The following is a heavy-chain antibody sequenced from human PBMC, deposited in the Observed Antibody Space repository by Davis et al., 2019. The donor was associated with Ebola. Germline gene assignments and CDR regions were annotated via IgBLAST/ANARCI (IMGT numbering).Heavy chain of an antibody. CDR3: ARHDLGYYFDY. CDR1: GTSINENY. CDR2: IYYSGST. V-gene: IGHV4-59*08. J-gene: IGHJ4*02. Sequence: SETLSLTCTISGTSINENYWSWIRQPPGKGLEYIGYIYYSGSTYYNPSLKSRVTIYVDTSKNQFSLKLSSVTAADTAVYYCARHDLGYYFDYWGQGTLVTVSS.